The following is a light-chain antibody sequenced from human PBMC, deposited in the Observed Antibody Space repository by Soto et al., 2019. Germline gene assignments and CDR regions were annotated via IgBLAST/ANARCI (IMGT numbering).Light chain of an antibody. CDR1: QNIGTW. J-gene: IGKJ2*01. V-gene: IGKV1-5*01. Sequence: DIQMTQSPSTLSASVGDRVTITCRASQNIGTWLAWYHQNPGKAPKLLIYDASSLRSGVPSRVSGGGSGTEFTLTINGLQPDDFATYSCQQYNTYPYTFGQGTKLEIK. CDR2: DAS. CDR3: QQYNTYPYT.